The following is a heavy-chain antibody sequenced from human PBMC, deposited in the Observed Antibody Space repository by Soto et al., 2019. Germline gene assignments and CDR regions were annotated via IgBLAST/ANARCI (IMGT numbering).Heavy chain of an antibody. V-gene: IGHV4-59*08. J-gene: IGHJ6*03. CDR1: GGSINNYY. D-gene: IGHD1-7*01. Sequence: SETLSLTCTVSGGSINNYYWSWIRQPPGKGLEWIGYIYYSGSTRYNPSLKSQVTISVDTSKNQFSLKLTSVTAADTAVYYCARVVELHPPPHIDYYYYYYMDVWGKGTTVTVSS. CDR2: IYYSGST. CDR3: ARVVELHPPPHIDYYYYYYMDV.